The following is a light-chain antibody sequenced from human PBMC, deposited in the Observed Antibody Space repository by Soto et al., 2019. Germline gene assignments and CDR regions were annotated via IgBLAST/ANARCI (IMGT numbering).Light chain of an antibody. CDR1: QSVSGN. J-gene: IGKJ1*01. CDR3: QQYSSWPRT. Sequence: EIMMTQSPDTLSVSPGERATLSCRASQSVSGNLAWYQQNPGQAPRLLIYGASARATGIPARFSGSGSGTEFTLTISSLQCEDFAVYYCQQYSSWPRTFGQGTKVEIK. V-gene: IGKV3-15*01. CDR2: GAS.